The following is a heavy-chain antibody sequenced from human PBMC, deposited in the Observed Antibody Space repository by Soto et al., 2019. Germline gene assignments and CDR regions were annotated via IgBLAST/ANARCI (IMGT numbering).Heavy chain of an antibody. V-gene: IGHV3-23*01. J-gene: IGHJ4*02. CDR2: ISGSAGRT. Sequence: PGGSLRLSCSASGFDFSDYAMSWVRQAPGKGLEWVSVISGSAGRTFYGDSAKGRFTISRDNSRNTLYLQMNSLRVEDTAIYYCAKEEGSTWYPTDHWGPGTLVTVSS. CDR3: AKEEGSTWYPTDH. D-gene: IGHD6-13*01. CDR1: GFDFSDYA.